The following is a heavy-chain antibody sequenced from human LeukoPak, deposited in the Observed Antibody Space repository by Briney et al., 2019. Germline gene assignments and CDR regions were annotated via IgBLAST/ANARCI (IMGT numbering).Heavy chain of an antibody. Sequence: SSETLSLACAVYGGSFSGYYWSWIRQPPGKGLEWIGEINHSGSTNYNPSLKSRVTISVDTSKNQFSLKLSSVTAADTAVYYCAREPSRYCSGGSCSNWFDPWGQGTLVTVSS. D-gene: IGHD2-15*01. J-gene: IGHJ5*02. CDR1: GGSFSGYY. CDR2: INHSGST. V-gene: IGHV4-34*01. CDR3: AREPSRYCSGGSCSNWFDP.